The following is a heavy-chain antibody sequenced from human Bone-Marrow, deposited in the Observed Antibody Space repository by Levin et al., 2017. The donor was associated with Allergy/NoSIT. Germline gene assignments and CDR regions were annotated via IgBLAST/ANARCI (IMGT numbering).Heavy chain of an antibody. V-gene: IGHV3-13*01. Sequence: PGGSLRLSCAASGFTFNRYDMYWVRQAVGKGLEWVSAIGPTGDTYYPDSVKGRFTVSRDNARNSLYLQMNSLRAGDTAVYYCARENRDTSSGWYEALDIWGQGTVVTVSS. CDR2: IGPTGDT. CDR3: ARENRDTSSGWYEALDI. CDR1: GFTFNRYD. D-gene: IGHD6-19*01. J-gene: IGHJ3*02.